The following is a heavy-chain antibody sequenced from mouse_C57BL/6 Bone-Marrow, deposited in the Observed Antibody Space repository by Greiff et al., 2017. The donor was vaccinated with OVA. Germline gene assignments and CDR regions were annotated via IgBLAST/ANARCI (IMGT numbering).Heavy chain of an antibody. Sequence: EVKLMESGEGLVKPGGSLKLSCAASGFTFSSYAMSWVRQTPEQRLEWVAYISSGGDYIYYADTVKGRFTISRDKARNTLYLQMSSLKSEDAAVYYCTTLPTVYAMDYWGQGTSVTVSS. CDR2: ISSGGDYI. D-gene: IGHD1-1*01. V-gene: IGHV5-9-1*02. CDR3: TTLPTVYAMDY. CDR1: GFTFSSYA. J-gene: IGHJ4*01.